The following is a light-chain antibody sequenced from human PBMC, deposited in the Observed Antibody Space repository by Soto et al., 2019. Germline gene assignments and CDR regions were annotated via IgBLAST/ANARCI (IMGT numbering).Light chain of an antibody. CDR1: SSDVGGYNY. V-gene: IGLV2-14*01. Sequence: QSVLTQPASVSGSPGQSITISCTGTSSDVGGYNYVSWYQQHPGKALKLMIYEVSNRPSGVSNRFSGSKSGNTASLTISGLQAEDEADYYCSSYTSSSLYVFGTGTKVTVL. J-gene: IGLJ1*01. CDR3: SSYTSSSLYV. CDR2: EVS.